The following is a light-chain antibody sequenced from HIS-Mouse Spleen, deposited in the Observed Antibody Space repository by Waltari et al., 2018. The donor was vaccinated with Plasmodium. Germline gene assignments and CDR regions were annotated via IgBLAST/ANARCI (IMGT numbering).Light chain of an antibody. Sequence: DLQMTQSPSSLSASVGDRVIITCRASQSIRSYLNWYQQKPGKAPKLLIYAASSLQSGVPSRFSGSGSGTDFTLTISSLQPEDFATYYCQQSYSTWTFGQGTKVEIK. J-gene: IGKJ1*01. V-gene: IGKV1-39*01. CDR3: QQSYSTWT. CDR1: QSIRSY. CDR2: AAS.